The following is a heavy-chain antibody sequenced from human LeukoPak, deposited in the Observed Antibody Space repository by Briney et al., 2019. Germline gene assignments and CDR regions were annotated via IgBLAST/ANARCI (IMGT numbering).Heavy chain of an antibody. J-gene: IGHJ4*02. CDR1: GFTFSSYG. D-gene: IGHD2-15*01. V-gene: IGHV3-33*01. CDR2: IWYDGSNK. Sequence: GRSLRLSCAASGFTFSSYGMHWVRQAPGKGLEWVAVIWYDGSNKYYADSVKGRFTISRDNSKYTLYPQMNSLRAEDTAVYYCAREYCSGGSCYHDYWGQGTLVTVSS. CDR3: AREYCSGGSCYHDY.